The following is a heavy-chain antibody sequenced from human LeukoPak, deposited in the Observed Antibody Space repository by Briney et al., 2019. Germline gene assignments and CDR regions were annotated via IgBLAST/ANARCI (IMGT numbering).Heavy chain of an antibody. CDR2: INPYSGVT. J-gene: IGHJ4*02. V-gene: IGHV1-2*02. CDR1: GYTFTDYN. D-gene: IGHD2-2*01. CDR3: ARGGCSSTSCYAYDY. Sequence: ASVKVSCKASGYTFTDYNMHWVRQAPGQGLEWMGWINPYSGVTNYAQKFQARDTMTRDTSIRTAYMEMSSLESEDTAVYYCARGGCSSTSCYAYDYWGQGTLVTVSS.